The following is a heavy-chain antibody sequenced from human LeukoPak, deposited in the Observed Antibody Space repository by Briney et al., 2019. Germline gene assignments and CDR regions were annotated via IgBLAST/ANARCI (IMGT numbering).Heavy chain of an antibody. CDR1: GGSISSYY. CDR2: IYYSGST. J-gene: IGHJ4*02. CDR3: ARVGDSSGYYYDY. V-gene: IGHV4-59*01. Sequence: SETLSLTCTVSGGSISSYYWSWIRQPPVKGLEWIGYIYYSGSTNYNPSLKSRVTISVDTSKNQFSLKLSSVTAADTAVYYCARVGDSSGYYYDYWGQGTLVTVSS. D-gene: IGHD3-22*01.